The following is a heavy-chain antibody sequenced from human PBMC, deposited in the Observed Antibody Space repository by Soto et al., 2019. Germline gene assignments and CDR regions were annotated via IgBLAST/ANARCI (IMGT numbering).Heavy chain of an antibody. D-gene: IGHD6-19*01. Sequence: GSLRLSCTASGFAFSQYGMSWVRQAPGKGLEWVSGIRSFDYRTNYADSVKGRFTISRDNSKSTLSLQMNSLRAEDTAVYYCAKDVESGWYEAFDYWGPGTLVTV. CDR1: GFAFSQYG. CDR3: AKDVESGWYEAFDY. J-gene: IGHJ4*02. V-gene: IGHV3-23*01. CDR2: IRSFDYRT.